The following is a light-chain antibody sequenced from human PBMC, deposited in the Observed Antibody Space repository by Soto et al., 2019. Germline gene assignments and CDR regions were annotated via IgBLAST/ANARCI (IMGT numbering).Light chain of an antibody. Sequence: EIVLTQSPATLSLSPGERATLSCRASQTLVNNYLSWFQQKPGQAPRLLIYAVSNRATGIADRFSGSGSGTDFTLTISRLEPEDFAVYYCQQSGNSPLTFGGGTKVEI. CDR1: QTLVNNY. J-gene: IGKJ4*01. CDR3: QQSGNSPLT. V-gene: IGKV3-20*01. CDR2: AVS.